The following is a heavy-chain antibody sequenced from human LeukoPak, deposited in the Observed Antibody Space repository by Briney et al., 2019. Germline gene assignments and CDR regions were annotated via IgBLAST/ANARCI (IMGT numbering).Heavy chain of an antibody. Sequence: GGSLRLSCAASGFTFSSYAMSWVRQAPGKGLEWISYISSSSRTIYYADSVKGRFTISRDNAKNSLFLQMNSLRAEDTAVYYCARSNYYDSSGYPSFDNWGQGTLVTVSS. CDR2: ISSSSRTI. V-gene: IGHV3-48*04. D-gene: IGHD3-22*01. J-gene: IGHJ4*02. CDR1: GFTFSSYA. CDR3: ARSNYYDSSGYPSFDN.